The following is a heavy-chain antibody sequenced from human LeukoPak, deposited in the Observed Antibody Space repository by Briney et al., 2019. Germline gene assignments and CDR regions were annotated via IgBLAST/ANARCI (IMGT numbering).Heavy chain of an antibody. CDR2: ISRSGDTI. J-gene: IGHJ4*02. CDR1: GFTFSRYE. D-gene: IGHD3-10*01. Sequence: GGSLRLSCAASGFTFSRYEMNWVRQAPGKGLEWVSYISRSGDTIYFADSVKGRFTISRDDAKNSLYLQMCSLRAEDTVVYYCARDYASDYWGQGTLVTVSS. V-gene: IGHV3-48*03. CDR3: ARDYASDY.